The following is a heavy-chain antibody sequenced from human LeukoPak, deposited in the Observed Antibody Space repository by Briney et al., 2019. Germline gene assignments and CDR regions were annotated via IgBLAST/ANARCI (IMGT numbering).Heavy chain of an antibody. J-gene: IGHJ6*02. V-gene: IGHV3-30*18. Sequence: PGRSLRLSCAASGFTFSSYGMHWVRQAPGKGLEWVAVISYDGSNKYYADSVKGRFTISRDNSKNTLYLQMNSLRAEDTAVYYCAKDSLGAARGYYYYGTDVWGQGTTVTVSS. CDR1: GFTFSSYG. CDR3: AKDSLGAARGYYYYGTDV. D-gene: IGHD3-3*01. CDR2: ISYDGSNK.